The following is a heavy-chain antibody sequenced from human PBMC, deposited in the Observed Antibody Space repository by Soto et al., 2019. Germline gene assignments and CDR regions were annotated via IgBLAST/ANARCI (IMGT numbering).Heavy chain of an antibody. Sequence: GGSLKLSCPASGFTFSSYAMSWVRQAPGKGLEWVSAISGSGASTYYADSVKGRFTISRDNSKNTLYLQMNSLRAEDTAVYYSANERFIGDGFDYWGQGTLVTVSS. CDR3: ANERFIGDGFDY. V-gene: IGHV3-23*01. J-gene: IGHJ4*02. CDR2: ISGSGAST. CDR1: GFTFSSYA. D-gene: IGHD4-17*01.